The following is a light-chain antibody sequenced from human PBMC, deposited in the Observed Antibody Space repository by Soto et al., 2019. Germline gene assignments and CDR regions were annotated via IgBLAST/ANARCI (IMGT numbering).Light chain of an antibody. CDR2: DAS. J-gene: IGKJ1*01. CDR1: QTISNW. V-gene: IGKV1-5*01. Sequence: DIHRAHSPSTLSGSLGDRVTITFRASQTISNWLAWYQVKPGKAPKLLMHDASSLESGVPSRFSGSGSGTEFTLTISSLQPDDFATYYCQHYNSYSEAFGQGTKVDIK. CDR3: QHYNSYSEA.